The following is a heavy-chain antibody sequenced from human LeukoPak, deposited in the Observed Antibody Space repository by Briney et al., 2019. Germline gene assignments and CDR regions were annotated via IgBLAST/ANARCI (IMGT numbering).Heavy chain of an antibody. D-gene: IGHD2-2*01. Sequence: SETLSLTCAVYGGSFSGYYWSWIRQPPGKGLEWIGEINHSGSTNYNPSLKSRVTISVDASKNQFSLKLSSVTAADTAVYYCARGRTLPEYGTDVWGKGTTVTVSS. J-gene: IGHJ6*04. CDR2: INHSGST. CDR3: ARGRTLPEYGTDV. CDR1: GGSFSGYY. V-gene: IGHV4-34*01.